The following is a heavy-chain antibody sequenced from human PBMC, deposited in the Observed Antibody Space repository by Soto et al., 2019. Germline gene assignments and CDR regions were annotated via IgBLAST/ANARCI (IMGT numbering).Heavy chain of an antibody. D-gene: IGHD6-19*01. J-gene: IGHJ4*02. CDR2: IYSGGST. CDR3: ARGRSSGWYYFDY. CDR1: GFIVSSNY. Sequence: EVQLVETGGGLIQPGGSLRLSCAASGFIVSSNYMSWVRQAPGKGLEWVSVIYSGGSTYYADSVKGRFTISRDNSKNTLYLQMNSLRAEDTAVYYCARGRSSGWYYFDYWGQGTLVTVSS. V-gene: IGHV3-53*02.